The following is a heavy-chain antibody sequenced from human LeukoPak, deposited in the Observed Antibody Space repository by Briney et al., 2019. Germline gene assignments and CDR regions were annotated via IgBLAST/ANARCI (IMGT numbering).Heavy chain of an antibody. Sequence: ASVKVSCKVSGSTLSELSMHWVRQAPGKGLEWMGGFDPEDDERVYAQKFQGRVTMTEDTSTDTAYMELGSLRSEDTAIYYCATELRSGYFDYWGQGTLVTVSS. CDR2: FDPEDDER. V-gene: IGHV1-24*01. CDR1: GSTLSELS. J-gene: IGHJ4*02. CDR3: ATELRSGYFDY. D-gene: IGHD3-22*01.